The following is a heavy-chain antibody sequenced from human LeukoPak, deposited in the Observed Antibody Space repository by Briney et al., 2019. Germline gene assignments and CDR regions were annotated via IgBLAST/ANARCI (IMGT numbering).Heavy chain of an antibody. Sequence: SETLSLTCAVYGGSFSGYYWSWIRQPPGKGLEWIGEINHSGSTNYNPSLKSRVTISVDTSKNQFSLKLSSVTAADTAVYYCARSLRKKDYGGQGPRVTVS. CDR3: ARSLRKKDY. V-gene: IGHV4-34*01. D-gene: IGHD4-17*01. J-gene: IGHJ4*02. CDR2: INHSGST. CDR1: GGSFSGYY.